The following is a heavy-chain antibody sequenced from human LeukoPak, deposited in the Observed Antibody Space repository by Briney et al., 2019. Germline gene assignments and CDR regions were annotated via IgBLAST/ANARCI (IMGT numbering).Heavy chain of an antibody. V-gene: IGHV1-3*01. CDR3: AGCSSTSCYVDRRYYYGMDV. Sequence: ASVKVSCKASGYTFSNYAINWVRQAPGQRLEWMGWINAGNGNTKSSQKFQGRVTITADESTSTAYMELSSLRSEDTAVYYCAGCSSTSCYVDRRYYYGMDVWGQGTTVSVSS. CDR1: GYTFSNYA. CDR2: INAGNGNT. D-gene: IGHD2-2*01. J-gene: IGHJ6*02.